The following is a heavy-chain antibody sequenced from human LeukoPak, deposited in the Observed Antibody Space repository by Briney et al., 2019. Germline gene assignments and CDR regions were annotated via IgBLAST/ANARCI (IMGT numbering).Heavy chain of an antibody. D-gene: IGHD6-13*01. CDR2: ISGSGGST. V-gene: IGHV3-23*01. Sequence: GGSLRLSCAASGFTFSSYAMSWVRKAPGKGLEWVSAISGSGGSTYYAHPVKGRFTISRDNSKNTLYLQMNSLSAEDTAVYYCASIAAALGAFDIWGQGTMVTVSS. CDR3: ASIAAALGAFDI. CDR1: GFTFSSYA. J-gene: IGHJ3*02.